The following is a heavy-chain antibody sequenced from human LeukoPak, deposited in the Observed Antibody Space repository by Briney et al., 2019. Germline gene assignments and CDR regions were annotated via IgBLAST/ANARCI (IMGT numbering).Heavy chain of an antibody. CDR1: GGSISSSSYY. V-gene: IGHV4-39*01. D-gene: IGHD4-23*01. CDR2: NNYSGSS. J-gene: IGHJ5*02. CDR3: ARHVRKDYGGNSGWFDP. Sequence: SETLSLTCTVSGGSISSSSYYWIWNRQPPGKELEWNGCNNYSGSSYHNPTLKIRVTISVDTSNNKFSLKLSSVTAADTAVYYCARHVRKDYGGNSGWFDPWGQGTLVTVSS.